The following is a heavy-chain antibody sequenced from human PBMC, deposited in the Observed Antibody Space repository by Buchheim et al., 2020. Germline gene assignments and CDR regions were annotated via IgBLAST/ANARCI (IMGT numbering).Heavy chain of an antibody. Sequence: QVQLVESGGGVVQPGRSLRLSCAASGFTFSHYAVHWVRQAPGKGLEWVAVISYDGSTIYYAESVKGRFTXYRDSSKKPLSLNMNSLRAEDTAVYYCARDRGSGWSYYYYGLDVWGQGTT. CDR1: GFTFSHYA. V-gene: IGHV3-30*04. D-gene: IGHD6-19*01. J-gene: IGHJ6*02. CDR3: ARDRGSGWSYYYYGLDV. CDR2: ISYDGSTI.